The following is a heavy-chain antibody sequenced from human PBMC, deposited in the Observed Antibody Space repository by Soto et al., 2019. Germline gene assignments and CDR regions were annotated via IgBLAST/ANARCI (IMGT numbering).Heavy chain of an antibody. J-gene: IGHJ4*02. V-gene: IGHV3-74*01. Sequence: PGGSLRLSCAASGFTFSSYWMHWVRQVPGKGLVWVSRINTDGSSTTYADSVKGRFTISRDNAKNTLYLQMNSLRAEDTAVYYCASSTSGYSYGIFSDWGQGTLVTVSS. CDR3: ASSTSGYSYGIFSD. CDR1: GFTFSSYW. D-gene: IGHD5-18*01. CDR2: INTDGSST.